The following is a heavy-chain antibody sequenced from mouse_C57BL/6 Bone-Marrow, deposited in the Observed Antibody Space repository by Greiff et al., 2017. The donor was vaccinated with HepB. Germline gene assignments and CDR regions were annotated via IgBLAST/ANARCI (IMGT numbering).Heavy chain of an antibody. J-gene: IGHJ1*03. D-gene: IGHD1-1*01. V-gene: IGHV5-6*01. CDR3: ARQYYYGSSVWYFDV. Sequence: EVKLQESGGDLVKPGGSLKLSCAASGFTFSSYGMSWVRQTPDKRLEWVATISSGGSYTYYPDSVTGRFTISRDNAKNTLYLQMSSLKSEDTAMYYCARQYYYGSSVWYFDVWGTGTTVTVSS. CDR2: ISSGGSYT. CDR1: GFTFSSYG.